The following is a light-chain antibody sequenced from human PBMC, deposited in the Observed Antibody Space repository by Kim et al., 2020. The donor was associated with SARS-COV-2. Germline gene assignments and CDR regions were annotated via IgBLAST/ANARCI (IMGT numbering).Light chain of an antibody. Sequence: HTNHIACSGTSSDVGTYNLVSWYQHHPGKAPKLMIHEVNKRPSEISNRFSGSKSGDTASLTISGLQADDEADYYCCSYAGSTTWVFGGGTKVTVL. V-gene: IGLV2-23*02. CDR2: EVN. CDR3: CSYAGSTTWV. J-gene: IGLJ2*01. CDR1: SSDVGTYNL.